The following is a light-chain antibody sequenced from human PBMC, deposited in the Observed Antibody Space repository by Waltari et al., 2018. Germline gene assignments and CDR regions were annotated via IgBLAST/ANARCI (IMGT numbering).Light chain of an antibody. CDR3: QQHGSSPFT. CDR2: APS. V-gene: IGKV3-20*01. CDR1: QSMSSSA. Sequence: RPSQSMSSSALVWYQQKHGQARRRLIYAPSRRATGIPDRISGSGSETDFTLTLSSLEPEDFAVYYCQQHGSSPFTFGQGTKVEIK. J-gene: IGKJ2*01.